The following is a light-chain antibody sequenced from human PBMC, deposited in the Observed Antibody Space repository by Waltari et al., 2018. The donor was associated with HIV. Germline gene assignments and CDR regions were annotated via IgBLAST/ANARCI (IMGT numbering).Light chain of an antibody. CDR2: GNN. V-gene: IGLV1-40*01. Sequence: QSVLTQPPSVSGAPGQRVTISCPGSSSHIGTDSDVPWYQQLPGTVPKLLTFGNNNRPSGVPDRFSGSKSGTSASLAITGLQAEDETDYYCQSYDSRLSAVVFGGGTKLTVL. CDR3: QSYDSRLSAVV. CDR1: SSHIGTDSD. J-gene: IGLJ2*01.